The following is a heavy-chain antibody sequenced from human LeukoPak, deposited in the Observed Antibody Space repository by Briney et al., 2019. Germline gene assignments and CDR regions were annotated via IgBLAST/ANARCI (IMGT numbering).Heavy chain of an antibody. D-gene: IGHD3-10*01. V-gene: IGHV4-59*01. J-gene: IGHJ2*01. CDR1: GGSISSYY. Sequence: PSETLSLTCTVSGGSISSYYWSWIRQPPGKGLEWIGYIYYSGSTNYNPSLKSRVTISVDTSKNQFSLKLSSVTAADTAVYYCARDDGYYGSGRSNWYFDLWGRGTLVTASS. CDR3: ARDDGYYGSGRSNWYFDL. CDR2: IYYSGST.